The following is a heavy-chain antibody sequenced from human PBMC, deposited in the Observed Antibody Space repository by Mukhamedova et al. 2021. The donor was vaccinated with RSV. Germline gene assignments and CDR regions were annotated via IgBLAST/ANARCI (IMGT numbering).Heavy chain of an antibody. CDR3: ASGVGNYYACDH. CDR2: INAAYDNT. Sequence: FTSNVFHWVRQAPGQRLEWMGWINAAYDNTQYSQKFQDRVTITMDTSASTVYMELSSLRSEDTAVYYCASGVGNYYACDHWGQGT. J-gene: IGHJ5*02. V-gene: IGHV1-3*01. CDR1: FTSNV. D-gene: IGHD1-26*01.